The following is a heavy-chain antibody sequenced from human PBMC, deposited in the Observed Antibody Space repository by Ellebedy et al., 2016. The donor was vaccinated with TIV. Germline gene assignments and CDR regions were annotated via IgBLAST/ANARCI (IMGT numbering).Heavy chain of an antibody. J-gene: IGHJ4*02. CDR2: IYRSGST. Sequence: MPSETLSLTCTVSGGSISSYWWSWIRQPPGKAMEWIGYIYRSGSTSYNPSLKSRVTISVDTSNNQLSLNLRSVTAADTAVYYCARDSFRNNSWFYFDFWGQGALVTVSS. D-gene: IGHD1/OR15-1a*01. CDR3: ARDSFRNNSWFYFDF. V-gene: IGHV4-59*01. CDR1: GGSISSYW.